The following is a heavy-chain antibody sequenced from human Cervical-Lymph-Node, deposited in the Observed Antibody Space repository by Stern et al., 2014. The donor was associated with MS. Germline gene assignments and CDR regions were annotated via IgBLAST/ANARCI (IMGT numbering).Heavy chain of an antibody. V-gene: IGHV1-24*01. CDR1: GHTLTELS. J-gene: IGHJ4*02. CDR3: VNWGFDF. Sequence: VQLVQSGAEVKKPGASVKVSCKVSGHTLTELSIHWVRQAPGQGLEWMGGFDPEQGETIYAQTFQGRVAMTEDTSTDTAYMELSNLRSDDAAMFYCVNWGFDFWGQGTLVAVSS. CDR2: FDPEQGET. D-gene: IGHD7-27*01.